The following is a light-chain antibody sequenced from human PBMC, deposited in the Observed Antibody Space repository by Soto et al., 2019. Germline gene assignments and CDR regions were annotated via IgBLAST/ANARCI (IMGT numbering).Light chain of an antibody. CDR3: GTWDSGLSGGV. J-gene: IGLJ1*01. CDR2: DDN. Sequence: QSVLTQPPSVSAAPGQRVTISCSGTSSNIASNYVSWYQQFPGTAPRLLIYDDNKRPSGIPDRFSASKSGTSATLGITGLQSGDEADYYCGTWDSGLSGGVFGTGTKLTVL. CDR1: SSNIASNY. V-gene: IGLV1-51*01.